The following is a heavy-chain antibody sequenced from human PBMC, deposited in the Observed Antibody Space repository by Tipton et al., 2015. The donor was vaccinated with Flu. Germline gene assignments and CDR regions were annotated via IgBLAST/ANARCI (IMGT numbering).Heavy chain of an antibody. CDR3: ARGRYDSSGKYYFDS. CDR1: GFTVSFYY. CDR2: IYSGGST. Sequence: VQLVQSGGGLIQPGGSLRLSCAASGFTVSFYYMSWVRQAPGKGLEWVSVIYSGGSTFYADSVKGRFTISRDNSENTLYLQMNSLRAEDTAVYYCARGRYDSSGKYYFDSWGQGTRVTVSS. V-gene: IGHV3-53*01. D-gene: IGHD3-22*01. J-gene: IGHJ4*02.